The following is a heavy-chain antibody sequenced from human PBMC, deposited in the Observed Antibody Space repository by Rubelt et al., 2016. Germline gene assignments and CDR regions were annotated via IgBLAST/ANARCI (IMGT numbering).Heavy chain of an antibody. V-gene: IGHV3-48*03. Sequence: EVQLVESGGGLVQPGGSLRLSCAASGFTFSSYEMNWVRQAPGKGLEWVSYISSSGSTIYYAASGKGRFTISRDNAKNSLYLQMNSLRAEDTAVYYCARSDIVATITDYWGQGTLVTVSS. J-gene: IGHJ4*02. CDR1: GFTFSSYE. CDR2: ISSSGSTI. CDR3: ARSDIVATITDY. D-gene: IGHD5-12*01.